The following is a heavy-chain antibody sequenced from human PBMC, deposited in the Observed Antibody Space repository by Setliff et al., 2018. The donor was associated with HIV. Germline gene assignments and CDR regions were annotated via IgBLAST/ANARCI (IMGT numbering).Heavy chain of an antibody. CDR2: VTPDGGDK. Sequence: PSETLSLSCAASGFMFGVDWMSWVRQTPGKGLEWVASVTPDGGDKYYANSMRGRFTISRDNGKNAVYLQMNSLTAEDTALYYCVRDLARVIAHWGQGTLVTVSS. D-gene: IGHD2-21*01. CDR1: GFMFGVDW. V-gene: IGHV3-7*01. J-gene: IGHJ4*02. CDR3: VRDLARVIAH.